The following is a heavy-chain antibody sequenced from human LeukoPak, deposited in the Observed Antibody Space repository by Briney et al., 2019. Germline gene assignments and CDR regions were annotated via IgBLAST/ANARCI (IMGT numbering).Heavy chain of an antibody. J-gene: IGHJ6*03. V-gene: IGHV4-59*01. Sequence: SETLSPTCPVSGGSISSYYWSWIRQPDGKGLEWIGYIYYSGSTNYNPSLKSRVTISVDTSKNQFSLKLSSVTAADTAVYYCARVVIIQDYYYYMDVWGKGTTVTVSS. CDR3: ARVVIIQDYYYYMDV. CDR2: IYYSGST. CDR1: GGSISSYY. D-gene: IGHD3-3*01.